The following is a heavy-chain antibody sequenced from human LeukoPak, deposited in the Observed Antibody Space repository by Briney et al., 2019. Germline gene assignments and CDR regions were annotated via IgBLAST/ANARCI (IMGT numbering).Heavy chain of an antibody. CDR2: INPKSGRT. CDR1: GYTFTDNF. CDR3: AHKGRGSGSYSV. D-gene: IGHD3-10*01. V-gene: IGHV1-2*02. Sequence: ASVKVSCKASGYTFTDNFIHWVRQAPGQGLEWMGWINPKSGRTDSAQKFQGRVTMTRDTSKNQVVLIMTTMDTADTATYYCAHKGRGSGSYSVWGPGTLVTVSS. J-gene: IGHJ4*02.